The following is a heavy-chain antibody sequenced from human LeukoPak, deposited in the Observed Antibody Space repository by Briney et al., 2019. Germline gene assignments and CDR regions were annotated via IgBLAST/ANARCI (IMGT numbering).Heavy chain of an antibody. V-gene: IGHV1-2*02. CDR3: ARELGINAFDI. CDR2: INPKSGGT. J-gene: IGHJ3*02. Sequence: SVTVSCMASGYTFTVNDLYWVRQTPGKGLELMGWINPKSGGTHYAQKFQGRVTMTGDRSISTAYMELSSLKSDDTDVYYCARELGINAFDIWGQGTMVTVSS. CDR1: GYTFTVND. D-gene: IGHD7-27*01.